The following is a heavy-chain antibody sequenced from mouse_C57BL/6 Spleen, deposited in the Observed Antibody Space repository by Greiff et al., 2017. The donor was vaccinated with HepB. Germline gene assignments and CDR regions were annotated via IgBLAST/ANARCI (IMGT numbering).Heavy chain of an antibody. D-gene: IGHD2-4*01. V-gene: IGHV3-6*01. CDR2: ISYDGSN. CDR3: AREGDYDDYFDY. Sequence: VQLKESGPGLVKPSQSLSLTCSVTGYSITSGYYWNWIRQFPGNKLEWMGYISYDGSNNYNPSLKNRISITRDTSKNQFFLKLNSVTTEDTATYYCAREGDYDDYFDYWGQGTTLTVSS. J-gene: IGHJ2*01. CDR1: GYSITSGYY.